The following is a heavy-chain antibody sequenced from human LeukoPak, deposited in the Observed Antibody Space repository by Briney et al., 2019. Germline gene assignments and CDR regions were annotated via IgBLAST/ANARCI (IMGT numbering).Heavy chain of an antibody. CDR3: ARTHCGGGSCDTFDP. D-gene: IGHD2-21*01. Sequence: SETLFPTCNVFGVSISNYFWSWLRQPAGKGLEWIGRFYASGTTYYNPSLGSRVTLSMDTSKNHFSLKLTSVTAADTAVYYCARTHCGGGSCDTFDPWGQGTLVTVSS. CDR2: FYASGTT. J-gene: IGHJ5*02. V-gene: IGHV4-4*07. CDR1: GVSISNYF.